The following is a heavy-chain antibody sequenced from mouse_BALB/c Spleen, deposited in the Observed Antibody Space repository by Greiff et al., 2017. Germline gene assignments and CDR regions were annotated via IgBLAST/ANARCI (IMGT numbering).Heavy chain of an antibody. D-gene: IGHD1-1*01. CDR1: GYSFTSYW. Sequence: QVQLQQPGAELVRPGASVKLSCKASGYSFTSYWINWVKQRPGQGLEWIGNIYPSDSYTNYNQKFKDKATLTVDKSSSTAYMQLSSPTSEDSAVYYCTRLFYGSSYHWYFDVWGAGTTVTVSS. CDR3: TRLFYGSSYHWYFDV. V-gene: IGHV1-69*02. J-gene: IGHJ1*01. CDR2: IYPSDSYT.